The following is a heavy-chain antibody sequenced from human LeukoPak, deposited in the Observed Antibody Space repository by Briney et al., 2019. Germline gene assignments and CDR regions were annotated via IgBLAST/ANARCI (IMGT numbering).Heavy chain of an antibody. D-gene: IGHD2-15*01. CDR3: AKDLSWWAAVDF. CDR1: GFTVSTNA. CDR2: IGGDGRT. Sequence: GGSLRLSCAASGFTVSTNAMSWVRQAPGRGLEWISGIGGDGRTHYADSVRGRFTISRDNSKNTVHLQMNSLRVDGTAVYYCAKDLSWWAAVDFWGQGILVTVSS. V-gene: IGHV3-23*01. J-gene: IGHJ4*02.